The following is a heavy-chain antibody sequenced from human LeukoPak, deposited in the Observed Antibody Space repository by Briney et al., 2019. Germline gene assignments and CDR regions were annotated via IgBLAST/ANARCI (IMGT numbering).Heavy chain of an antibody. J-gene: IGHJ4*02. CDR2: ISSSSSYI. CDR3: ARDHYYYDSSGYYPYHYFDY. D-gene: IGHD3-22*01. V-gene: IGHV3-21*01. Sequence: GGSLRLSCAASGFTFSSYSMNWVRQAPGKGLEWVSSISSSSSYINYADSGKGRFTISRDNDKKSLYLQMHSLRAEATAVYYCARDHYYYDSSGYYPYHYFDYWGQGTLVTVSS. CDR1: GFTFSSYS.